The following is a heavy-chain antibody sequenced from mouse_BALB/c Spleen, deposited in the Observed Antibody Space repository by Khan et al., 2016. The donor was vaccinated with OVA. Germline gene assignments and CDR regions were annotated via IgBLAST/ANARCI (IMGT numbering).Heavy chain of an antibody. CDR3: ARIQGGDIDY. CDR1: GYSFTSAYV. CDR2: ISYSGNT. J-gene: IGHJ2*01. D-gene: IGHD3-3*01. V-gene: IGHV3-2*02. Sequence: EVQLKESGPGLVKPSQSLSLTCTATGYSFTSAYVWYWIRQFPGNKLEWMGYISYSGNTKYNPSLKSRISITRDTSKNQFFLQLNFVTIEDTATDYYARIQGGDIDYWGQGTTLTVSS.